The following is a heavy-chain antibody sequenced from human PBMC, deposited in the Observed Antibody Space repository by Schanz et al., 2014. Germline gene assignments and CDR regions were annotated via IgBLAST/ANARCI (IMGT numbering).Heavy chain of an antibody. CDR1: GYTLTAYY. Sequence: QVQLVQSGAEVKKPGASVKVSCKASGYTLTAYYMHWVRQAPGQGLEWMGRIIPILDMVNFAQKFQGRVTITADKSTNTAYMELSSLRSEDTAVYYCARSTSGGTHVVQDAFDIWGPGTMVTVSS. J-gene: IGHJ3*02. CDR3: ARSTSGGTHVVQDAFDI. D-gene: IGHD1-26*01. V-gene: IGHV1-69*09. CDR2: IIPILDMV.